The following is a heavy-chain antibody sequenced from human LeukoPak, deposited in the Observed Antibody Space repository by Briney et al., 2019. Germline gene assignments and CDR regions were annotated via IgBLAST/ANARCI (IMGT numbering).Heavy chain of an antibody. J-gene: IGHJ3*02. CDR2: ISSSGSTI. V-gene: IGHV3-11*04. Sequence: GGSLRLSCAASGFTFSDYYMSWIRQAPGKGLEWVSYISSSGSTIYYADSVKGRFTISRDNAKNSLYLQMNSLRAEDTAVYYCARDGAWAIFGVVSRNDAFDIWGQGTMVTVSS. CDR1: GFTFSDYY. D-gene: IGHD3-3*01. CDR3: ARDGAWAIFGVVSRNDAFDI.